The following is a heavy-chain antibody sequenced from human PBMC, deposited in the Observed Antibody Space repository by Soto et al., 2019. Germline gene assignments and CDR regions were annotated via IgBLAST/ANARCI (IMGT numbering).Heavy chain of an antibody. V-gene: IGHV3-33*01. J-gene: IGHJ4*02. Sequence: QVQLVESGGGVVQPGRSLRLSCAASGFTFSSYGMHWVRQAPGKGLEWVAVIWYDGSNKYYADSVKGRFTISRDNSKNTLYLQMNSLRAEDTAVYYCARDDLFGYDSSGYVDYWGQGTLVTVSS. CDR1: GFTFSSYG. CDR3: ARDDLFGYDSSGYVDY. CDR2: IWYDGSNK. D-gene: IGHD3-22*01.